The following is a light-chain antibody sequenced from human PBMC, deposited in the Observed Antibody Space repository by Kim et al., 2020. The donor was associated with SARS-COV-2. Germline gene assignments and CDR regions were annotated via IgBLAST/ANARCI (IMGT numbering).Light chain of an antibody. J-gene: IGLJ7*01. Sequence: SVKLTCTLSSGHSSYAIAWHQQQPEKGPRYLMKLYSDGSHNKGDGIPARFSGSSSGAERYLTISSLQSEDEAEYYCQTWGTGSPVVFGGGTQLTVL. CDR2: LYSDGSH. V-gene: IGLV4-69*01. CDR1: SGHSSYA. CDR3: QTWGTGSPVV.